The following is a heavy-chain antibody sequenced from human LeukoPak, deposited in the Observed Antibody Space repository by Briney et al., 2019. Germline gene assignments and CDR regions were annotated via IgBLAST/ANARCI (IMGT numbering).Heavy chain of an antibody. J-gene: IGHJ4*02. D-gene: IGHD3-9*01. V-gene: IGHV4-31*03. CDR2: IYYSGST. Sequence: SETLSLTCTVSGGSISSGGYYWSWIRQHPGKGLEWIGYIYYSGSTYYNPSLKSRVTVSVDTSKNQFSLKLSSVTAADTAVYYCARGLRYFDWLLYGGTYFDYWGQGTLVTVSS. CDR3: ARGLRYFDWLLYGGTYFDY. CDR1: GGSISSGGYY.